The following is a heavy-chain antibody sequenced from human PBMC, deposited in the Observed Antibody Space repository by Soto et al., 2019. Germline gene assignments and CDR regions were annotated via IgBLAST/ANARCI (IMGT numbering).Heavy chain of an antibody. CDR3: ARDIPPDGMDV. J-gene: IGHJ6*02. CDR1: GHTFTDYY. D-gene: IGHD2-21*01. CDR2: ITPSGTYT. V-gene: IGHV1-46*01. Sequence: ASVKVSCKASGHTFTDYYVHWVRQAPGHGLEWMGIITPSGTYTSYAQKFQGRVTTTRDTSTSTVYMELSRLRSDDTAVYYCARDIPPDGMDVWGQGTTVTVSS.